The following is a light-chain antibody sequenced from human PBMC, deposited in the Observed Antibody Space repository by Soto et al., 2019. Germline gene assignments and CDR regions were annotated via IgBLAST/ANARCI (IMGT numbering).Light chain of an antibody. CDR3: CSFAGSFTSYV. CDR2: DVN. CDR1: TNY. Sequence: SALTKPPSVSGAPGQSVTLSFTGTTNYVSWFQQHPGKAPKLIIYDVNKRPSGVPGRFSGSKSGNTASLTISGLQAEDAADYYCCSFAGSFTSYVFGTGTKV. V-gene: IGLV2-11*01. J-gene: IGLJ1*01.